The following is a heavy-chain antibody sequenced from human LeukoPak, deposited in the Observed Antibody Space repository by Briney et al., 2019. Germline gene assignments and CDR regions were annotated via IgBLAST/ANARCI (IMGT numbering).Heavy chain of an antibody. Sequence: ASVHVSCKASGYTFTSYAMNWVRQAPGQGLEWMGWINTNTGNPTYAQGFTGRFVFSLDTSVSTAYLQISSLKAEDTAVYYCARGHGDYVFYYYYYGMDVWGQGTTVTVSS. J-gene: IGHJ6*02. CDR1: GYTFTSYA. CDR3: ARGHGDYVFYYYYYGMDV. CDR2: INTNTGNP. D-gene: IGHD4-17*01. V-gene: IGHV7-4-1*02.